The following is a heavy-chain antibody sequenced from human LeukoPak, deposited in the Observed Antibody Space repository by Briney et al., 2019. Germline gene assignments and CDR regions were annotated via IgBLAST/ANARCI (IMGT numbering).Heavy chain of an antibody. CDR3: ARRHASTRITMIVVAIGYFDL. V-gene: IGHV4-39*01. CDR2: IYYSGST. D-gene: IGHD3-22*01. CDR1: GGSISSSSYY. Sequence: PSETLSLTCTVSGGSISSSSYYWGWIRQPPGKGLEWIGSIYYSGSTYYNPSLKSRVTISVDTSKNQFSLKLSSVTAADTAVYYCARRHASTRITMIVVAIGYFDLWGRGTLVTVSS. J-gene: IGHJ2*01.